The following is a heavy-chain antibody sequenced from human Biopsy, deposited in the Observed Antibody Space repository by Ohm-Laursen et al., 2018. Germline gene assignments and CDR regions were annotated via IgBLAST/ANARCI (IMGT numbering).Heavy chain of an antibody. V-gene: IGHV4-59*01. CDR1: GGSTSSYY. Sequence: SETLSLTCTVSGGSTSSYYWNWIRQPPGKGLEWIGYIYYSGTTDYSPSLKSRVTISMDKSKNQFFLKLSSVTAEDTAVYYCARLGSGDYFPTFFDFWGQGALVTVSS. CDR2: IYYSGTT. J-gene: IGHJ4*02. D-gene: IGHD5-12*01. CDR3: ARLGSGDYFPTFFDF.